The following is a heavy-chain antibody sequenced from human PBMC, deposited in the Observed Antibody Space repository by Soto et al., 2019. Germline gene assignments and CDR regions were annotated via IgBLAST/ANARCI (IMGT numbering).Heavy chain of an antibody. J-gene: IGHJ6*03. Sequence: SETLSLTCAVYGGSFSGYYWSWIRQPPGKGLEWIGEINHSGSTNYNPSFKSRVTISVDTSKNQFSLKLSSVTAADTAVYYCARGHDDILTGRHYYYYYMDVWGKGTTVTVSS. CDR2: INHSGST. D-gene: IGHD3-9*01. CDR3: ARGHDDILTGRHYYYYYMDV. CDR1: GGSFSGYY. V-gene: IGHV4-34*01.